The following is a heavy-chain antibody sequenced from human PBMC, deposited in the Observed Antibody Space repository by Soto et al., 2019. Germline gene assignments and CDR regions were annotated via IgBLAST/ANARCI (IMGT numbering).Heavy chain of an antibody. Sequence: QLQLQESGPGLVKPSESLSLTCTVSGGSISSSRYYWGWIRQPPGKGLAWIGSIYYSGSTYYNPYPKPRVNIYVDTSKKQFSRKLSSVTAADTAGYYCARPGTTYYDFWSGYSNFDSWGQGTLVTVSS. V-gene: IGHV4-39*01. CDR3: ARPGTTYYDFWSGYSNFDS. D-gene: IGHD3-3*01. J-gene: IGHJ4*02. CDR2: IYYSGST. CDR1: GGSISSSRYY.